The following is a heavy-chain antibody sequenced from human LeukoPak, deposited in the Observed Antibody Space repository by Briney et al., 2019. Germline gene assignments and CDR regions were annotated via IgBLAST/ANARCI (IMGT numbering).Heavy chain of an antibody. J-gene: IGHJ3*02. CDR1: RFTFSSYA. D-gene: IGHD3-22*01. CDR3: ARDGFSSGYPYDAFDI. V-gene: IGHV3-23*01. Sequence: GGSLRLSCAASRFTFSSYAMSWVRQAPGKGLEWVSTISGRGDSTYYADSVKGRFTISRDNSRNTLYLQMNTLRAEDTAVYYCARDGFSSGYPYDAFDIWGQGTMVTVSS. CDR2: ISGRGDST.